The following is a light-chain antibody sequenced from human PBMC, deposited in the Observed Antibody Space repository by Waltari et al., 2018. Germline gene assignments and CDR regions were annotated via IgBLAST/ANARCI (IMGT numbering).Light chain of an antibody. J-gene: IGKJ1*01. CDR2: GAS. V-gene: IGKV1-39*01. CDR3: QQSSSTPRT. CDR1: QSISTY. Sequence: DIQMTQSPSSLSASVGDRVTITCRASQSISTYLNWYQQKPGKAPNLLIYGASNLQSGVPSIFSGSRSGTAFTLTISSLQPEDFATYYCQQSSSTPRTFGQGTKVEIK.